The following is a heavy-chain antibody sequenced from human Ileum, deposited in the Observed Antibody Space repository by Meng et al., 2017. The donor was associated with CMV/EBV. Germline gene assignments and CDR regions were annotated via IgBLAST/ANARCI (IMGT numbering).Heavy chain of an antibody. V-gene: IGHV3-7*01. CDR1: GFPFSSYG. Sequence: GESLKISCAASGFPFSSYGMLWVRQAPGKGLEWVANIKQDGSEKYYVDSVKGRFTISRDNAKNSLYLQMNSLRAEDTAVYYCARSTLWGYCSSSSRSNAFDIWGQGTMVTVSS. J-gene: IGHJ3*02. CDR2: IKQDGSEK. CDR3: ARSTLWGYCSSSSRSNAFDI. D-gene: IGHD2-2*01.